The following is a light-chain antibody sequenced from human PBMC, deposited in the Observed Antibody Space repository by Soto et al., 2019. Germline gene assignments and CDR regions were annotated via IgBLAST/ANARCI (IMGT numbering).Light chain of an antibody. CDR3: QQSYNGPFT. CDR1: QSISRY. V-gene: IGKV1-39*01. Sequence: DIQMTQSPSSLSASVGDRVTVTCRAGQSISRYLNWYQQRPGKAPNLLIYSASSLQTGVPSRFSGSGSGTDFTLTITNLPPEEFATYDCQQSYNGPFTFGPGTKVDL. CDR2: SAS. J-gene: IGKJ3*01.